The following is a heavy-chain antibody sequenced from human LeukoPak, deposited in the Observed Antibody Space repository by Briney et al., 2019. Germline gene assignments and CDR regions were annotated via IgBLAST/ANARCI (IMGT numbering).Heavy chain of an antibody. CDR3: ARDMGENYGSGSYYTGYYFDY. J-gene: IGHJ4*02. D-gene: IGHD3-10*01. Sequence: PGRSLRLSCAASGFTFSSYAMHWVRQAPGKGLEWVAVISYDGSNKYYADSVKGRFTISRDNSKNTLYLQMNSLRAEDTAVYYCARDMGENYGSGSYYTGYYFDYWGQGTLVTVSS. CDR1: GFTFSSYA. CDR2: ISYDGSNK. V-gene: IGHV3-30*04.